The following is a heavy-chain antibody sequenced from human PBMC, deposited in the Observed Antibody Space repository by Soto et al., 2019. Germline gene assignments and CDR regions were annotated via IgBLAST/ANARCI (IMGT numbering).Heavy chain of an antibody. J-gene: IGHJ5*02. CDR3: ARGYYDILTGLGWFDP. V-gene: IGHV1-18*01. Sequence: GASVKVSCKASGYTFTSHGIIWVRQAPGQGLEWMGWISAYNGNTNYAQKLQGRVTMTTDTSTSTAYMELRSLRSDDTAVYYCARGYYDILTGLGWFDPWGQGTLVTVSS. D-gene: IGHD3-9*01. CDR1: GYTFTSHG. CDR2: ISAYNGNT.